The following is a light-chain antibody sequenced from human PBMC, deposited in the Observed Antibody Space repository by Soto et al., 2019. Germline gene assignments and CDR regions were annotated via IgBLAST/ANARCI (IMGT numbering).Light chain of an antibody. CDR2: KAS. J-gene: IGKJ4*01. CDR3: QQYYSYPVT. V-gene: IGKV1-5*03. CDR1: QGISFW. Sequence: DIQMTQSPSTLSASVGDRVTITCRASQGISFWLAWYQQKPGKAPKLLVQKASSLERGVPSRFSGSGSGTEFTLTISSLQPDDFATYYCQQYYSYPVTFGGGTKVDI.